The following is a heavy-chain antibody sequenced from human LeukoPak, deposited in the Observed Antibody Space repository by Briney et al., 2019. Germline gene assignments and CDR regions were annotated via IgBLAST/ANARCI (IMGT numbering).Heavy chain of an antibody. CDR2: INHSGST. CDR1: GGSFSGYY. V-gene: IGHV4-34*01. D-gene: IGHD3-22*01. Sequence: PSETLSLTCAVYGGSFSGYYWSWIRQPPGKGLEWIGEINHSGSTNYNPSLKSRVTISVDTSKNPFSLKLSSVTAADTAVYYCARKRLLRNFDYWGQGTLVTVSS. CDR3: ARKRLLRNFDY. J-gene: IGHJ4*02.